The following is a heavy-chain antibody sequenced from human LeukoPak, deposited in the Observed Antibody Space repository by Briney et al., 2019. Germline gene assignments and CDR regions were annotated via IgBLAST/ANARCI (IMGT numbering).Heavy chain of an antibody. J-gene: IGHJ6*02. D-gene: IGHD4-17*01. CDR1: GFTFINYG. CDR2: ISYDGSNK. Sequence: GGSLRLSCAAFGFTFINYGMHWVRQAPGKGLQCVAVISYDGSNKYYADSVKGRFTISRDNSKNTLYLQMNSLRADDTAVYYCAKDDYGATSPDHFYHYYGMDVWGQGTTVTVS. V-gene: IGHV3-30*18. CDR3: AKDDYGATSPDHFYHYYGMDV.